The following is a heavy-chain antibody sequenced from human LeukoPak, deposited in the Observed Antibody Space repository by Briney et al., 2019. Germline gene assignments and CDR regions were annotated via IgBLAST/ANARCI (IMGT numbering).Heavy chain of an antibody. D-gene: IGHD3/OR15-3a*01. Sequence: QPGGSLRLSCAASGFSISEYYMTWVRQAPGKGLEWVSTIERGTSTLYAGSVKGRFTISRDNTKNTLYLQMNSLRAEDTPVYYCGRGGYDFDAWGPGTTVSVFS. CDR2: IERGTST. V-gene: IGHV3-66*01. CDR3: GRGGYDFDA. J-gene: IGHJ6*02. CDR1: GFSISEYY.